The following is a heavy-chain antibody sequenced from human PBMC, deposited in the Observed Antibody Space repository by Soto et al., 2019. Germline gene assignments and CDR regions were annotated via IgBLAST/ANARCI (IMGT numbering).Heavy chain of an antibody. D-gene: IGHD4-17*01. Sequence: SETLSLTCAVSGGSISSGGYSWSWIRQPPGKGLEWIGYIYHSGSTYYNPSLKSRVTISVDRSKNQFSLKLSPVTAADTAVYYCARAGPYGDYRPNLFDYWGQGTLVTVSS. J-gene: IGHJ4*02. CDR3: ARAGPYGDYRPNLFDY. CDR1: GGSISSGGYS. CDR2: IYHSGST. V-gene: IGHV4-30-2*01.